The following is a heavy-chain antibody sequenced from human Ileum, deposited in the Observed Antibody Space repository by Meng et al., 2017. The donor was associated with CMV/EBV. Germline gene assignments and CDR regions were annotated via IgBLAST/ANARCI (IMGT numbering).Heavy chain of an antibody. D-gene: IGHD4-23*01. Sequence: ASVKVSCKASGYTFTTYGISWVRQAPGQGLEWMGWISAFNGNTRYAQKVQGRVTMTRDTSTSTAYMELRSLRSDDTAVYYCSREVDYGGYIVLGYWGHGTLVTVSS. CDR2: ISAFNGNT. V-gene: IGHV1-18*01. CDR3: SREVDYGGYIVLGY. CDR1: GYTFTTYG. J-gene: IGHJ4*01.